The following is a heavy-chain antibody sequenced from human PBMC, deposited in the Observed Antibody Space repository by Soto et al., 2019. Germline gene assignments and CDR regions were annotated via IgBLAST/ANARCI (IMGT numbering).Heavy chain of an antibody. CDR3: ATDDYGIFPY. V-gene: IGHV1-2*02. J-gene: IGHJ4*02. CDR2: IDPRSGGT. Sequence: HVQLVQSGTEVKKPGASVRVSCMVSGYPFTTYYIHWVRQAPGQGLEWMGWIDPRSGGTVYEQKLQGRVTMTRATSISTVYMDLSGLTSDDTALYYCATDDYGIFPYWGQGSLVTVSS. D-gene: IGHD3-10*01. CDR1: GYPFTTYY.